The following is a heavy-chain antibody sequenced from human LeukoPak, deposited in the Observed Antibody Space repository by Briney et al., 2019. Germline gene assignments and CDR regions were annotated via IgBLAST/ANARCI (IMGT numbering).Heavy chain of an antibody. D-gene: IGHD6-13*01. CDR3: ARVDVGSSWYIDC. J-gene: IGHJ4*02. Sequence: PGGSLRLSCAASGFTFSRYWMHWVRQAPGKGLVWVSRINGDESTTNYADSVKGRFTISRDNAKNTLYLQMSSLRAEDTAVYYCARVDVGSSWYIDCWGQGTLVTVSS. CDR2: INGDESTT. V-gene: IGHV3-74*01. CDR1: GFTFSRYW.